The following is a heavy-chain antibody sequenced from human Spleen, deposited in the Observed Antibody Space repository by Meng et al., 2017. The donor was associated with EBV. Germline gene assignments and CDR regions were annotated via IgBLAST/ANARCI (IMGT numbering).Heavy chain of an antibody. CDR3: ARWNYDSSRPLDY. Sequence: QVQLVQSGSELKKPGASVKVSCKPSGYIFTDYSMDWVRQAPGQGLEWLGWINTNTGKPTYAQGFTGRFVFSLDTSFSTAFLHISSLKAEDTAVYYCARWNYDSSRPLDYWGQGALVTVAS. CDR2: INTNTGKP. D-gene: IGHD3-22*01. J-gene: IGHJ4*02. V-gene: IGHV7-4-1*02. CDR1: GYIFTDYS.